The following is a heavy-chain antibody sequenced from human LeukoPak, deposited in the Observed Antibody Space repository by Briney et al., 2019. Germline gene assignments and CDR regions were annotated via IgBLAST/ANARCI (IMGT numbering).Heavy chain of an antibody. V-gene: IGHV3-74*03. Sequence: GGSLRLSCAASGFTFSNYWIHWVRQAPGKGLVWVSRIDNAGSITTYADSVKGRFTISRDNAENTLYLQMNSLRAEDTALYYCARTLAVAGSYYFDYWGQGTLVTVSS. CDR2: IDNAGSIT. CDR3: ARTLAVAGSYYFDY. CDR1: GFTFSNYW. J-gene: IGHJ4*02. D-gene: IGHD6-19*01.